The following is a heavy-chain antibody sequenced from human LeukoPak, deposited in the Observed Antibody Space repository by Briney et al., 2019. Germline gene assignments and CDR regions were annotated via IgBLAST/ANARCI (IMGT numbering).Heavy chain of an antibody. Sequence: GGSLRLSCAAPGFTFISYGMHWVRQAPGKGLEWVAVIWYDGSNKYYADSLKGRFTISRDNSKNTLYLQMNSLRAEDTAVYYCAREMGSHPDYWGQGTLVTVSS. J-gene: IGHJ4*02. CDR1: GFTFISYG. D-gene: IGHD1-26*01. CDR3: AREMGSHPDY. V-gene: IGHV3-33*01. CDR2: IWYDGSNK.